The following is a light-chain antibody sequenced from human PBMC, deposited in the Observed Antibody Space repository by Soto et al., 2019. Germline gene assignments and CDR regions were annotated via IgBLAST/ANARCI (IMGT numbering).Light chain of an antibody. J-gene: IGLJ1*01. CDR1: SSNIGAGYD. CDR2: GNS. Sequence: QSVLTQPPSVSGAPGQRVTISCTGSSSNIGAGYDVHWYQQLPGTAPKLLICGNSNRPSGVPDRFSGSKSGTSASLAITGLQAEDEADYYCQSYDRSLSGFYVFGTGNKVTVL. V-gene: IGLV1-40*01. CDR3: QSYDRSLSGFYV.